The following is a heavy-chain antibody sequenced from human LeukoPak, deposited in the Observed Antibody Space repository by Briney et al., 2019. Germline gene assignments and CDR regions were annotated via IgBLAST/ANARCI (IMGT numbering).Heavy chain of an antibody. J-gene: IGHJ3*02. D-gene: IGHD3-16*01. Sequence: GGSLRLSCAASGLTFSSYWMHWVRQAPGKGLVWVSRINSDGSSTSYADSVKGRFTISRDNAKNTLYLQMNSLRAEDTAVYYCARGGGRSWNAFDIWGQGTMVTVSS. CDR3: ARGGGRSWNAFDI. CDR1: GLTFSSYW. V-gene: IGHV3-74*01. CDR2: INSDGSST.